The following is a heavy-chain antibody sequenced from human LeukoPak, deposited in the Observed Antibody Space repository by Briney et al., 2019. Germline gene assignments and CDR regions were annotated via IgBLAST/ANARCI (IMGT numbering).Heavy chain of an antibody. Sequence: PGGSLRLSCAASGFSFSSHVMHWVRQAPGKGLEWVGRIKSKTDGGTTDYAAPVKGRFTISRDDSKNTLYLQMNSLKTEDTAVYYCSPGGLLDAFDIWGQGTMVTVSS. J-gene: IGHJ3*02. D-gene: IGHD3-16*01. CDR3: SPGGLLDAFDI. CDR1: GFSFSSHV. V-gene: IGHV3-15*01. CDR2: IKSKTDGGTT.